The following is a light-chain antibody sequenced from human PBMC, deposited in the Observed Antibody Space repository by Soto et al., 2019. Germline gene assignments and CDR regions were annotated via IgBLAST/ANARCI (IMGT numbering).Light chain of an antibody. CDR1: QSVSGW. CDR2: DVS. J-gene: IGKJ1*01. CDR3: QNYENYRWT. Sequence: DIQMTQSPSTLSASVGDRVTITCRASQSVSGWLAWYQQKPGKAPKLLIYDVSKLFTGAPSRFSGSGSGRDFTLTITGLQPDDFATYFCQNYENYRWTFGQGTKVDIK. V-gene: IGKV1-5*01.